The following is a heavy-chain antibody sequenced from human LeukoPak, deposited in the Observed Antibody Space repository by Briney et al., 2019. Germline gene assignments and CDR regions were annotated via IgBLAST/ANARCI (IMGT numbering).Heavy chain of an antibody. CDR2: IYYSGST. J-gene: IGHJ6*02. D-gene: IGHD3-10*01. CDR3: AREGVLWFGGHQETVDYYYGMDV. CDR1: GGSISSISYY. Sequence: PSETLSLTCTVSGGSISSISYYWGWIRQPPGKGLEWIGYIYYSGSTNYNPSLKSRVTISVDTSKNQFSLKLSSVTAADTAVYYCAREGVLWFGGHQETVDYYYGMDVWGQGTTVTVSS. V-gene: IGHV4-61*01.